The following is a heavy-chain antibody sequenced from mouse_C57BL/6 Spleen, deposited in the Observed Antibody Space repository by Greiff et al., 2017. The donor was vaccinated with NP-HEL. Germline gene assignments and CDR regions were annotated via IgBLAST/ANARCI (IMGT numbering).Heavy chain of an antibody. CDR1: GFTFSSYA. V-gene: IGHV5-9-1*02. CDR3: TRDHSHYYGSSYAMDY. J-gene: IGHJ4*01. D-gene: IGHD1-1*01. CDR2: ISSGGDYI. Sequence: EVKLVESGEGLVKPGGSLKLSCAASGFTFSSYAMSWVRQTPEKRLEWVAYISSGGDYIYYADTVKGRFTISRDNARNTLYLQMSSLKSEDTAMYYCTRDHSHYYGSSYAMDYWGQGTSVTVSS.